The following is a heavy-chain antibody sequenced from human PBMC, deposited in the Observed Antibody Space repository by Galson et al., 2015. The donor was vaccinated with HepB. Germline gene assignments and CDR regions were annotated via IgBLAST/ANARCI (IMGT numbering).Heavy chain of an antibody. V-gene: IGHV1-46*01. Sequence: SCKASGYTFTSHLMHWMRQAPGQGPEWMGIINPSVGTTNYAQQFQGRVTMYRDTSTSTVFMELSSLRSEDTAVYYCAREPYSGTYHFDYWGQGTLVTVSS. CDR2: INPSVGTT. CDR3: AREPYSGTYHFDY. CDR1: GYTFTSHL. J-gene: IGHJ4*02. D-gene: IGHD1-26*01.